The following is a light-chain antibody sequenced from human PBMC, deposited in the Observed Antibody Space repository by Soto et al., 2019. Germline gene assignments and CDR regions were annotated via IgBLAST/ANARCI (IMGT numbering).Light chain of an antibody. CDR2: DAT. J-gene: IGKJ1*01. V-gene: IGKV1-33*01. CDR1: QDISNY. Sequence: DIQMTQSPSSLSASVGDRVTITCQASQDISNYLNWYQQKPGKAPKLLIFDATNLETGVPSRFSGSGSRTEFTLTISSLQTDDFATYYCQQYNSYPWTFGQGTKVDIK. CDR3: QQYNSYPWT.